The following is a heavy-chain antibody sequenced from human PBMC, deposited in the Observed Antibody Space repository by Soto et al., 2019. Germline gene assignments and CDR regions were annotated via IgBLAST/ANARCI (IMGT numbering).Heavy chain of an antibody. D-gene: IGHD6-6*01. V-gene: IGHV4-39*01. J-gene: IGHJ5*02. CDR1: GGSISSSSYY. Sequence: ATLSLTCTVSGGSISSSSYYWGWIRQPPGKGLEWIGSIYYSGSTYYNPSLKSRVTISVDTSKNQFSLKLSSVTAADTAVYYCAGHEYSSQLTNWFDPWGQGTLVTVSS. CDR2: IYYSGST. CDR3: AGHEYSSQLTNWFDP.